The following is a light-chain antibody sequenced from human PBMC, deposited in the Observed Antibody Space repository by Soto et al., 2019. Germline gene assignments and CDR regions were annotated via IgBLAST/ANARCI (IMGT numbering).Light chain of an antibody. CDR3: QQANSFPLT. CDR1: QDISSW. CDR2: ATS. Sequence: DIQMTQSPSFVSASVGDRVTITCRASQDISSWLVWYQQKPGKAPKLLIHATSGLQSGVPSRFSGSGSGTDFTLTISNXQSGDFATYYCQQANSFPLTFGGGTKVDIK. V-gene: IGKV1-12*01. J-gene: IGKJ4*01.